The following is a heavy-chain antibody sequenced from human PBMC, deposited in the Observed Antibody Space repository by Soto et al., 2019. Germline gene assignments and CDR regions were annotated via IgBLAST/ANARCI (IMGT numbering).Heavy chain of an antibody. CDR1: GFTFSSYA. V-gene: IGHV3-23*01. Sequence: EVQLLESGGGLVQPGGSLRLSCAASGFTFSSYAMRWVRQAPVKGLEWVSAISGSGGSTYYAASVTGRFTISRDNSKNTLYLQMNSMRAEDTAVYYCARRGSGSYYDYWGQGTLVTVSS. J-gene: IGHJ4*02. D-gene: IGHD1-26*01. CDR2: ISGSGGST. CDR3: ARRGSGSYYDY.